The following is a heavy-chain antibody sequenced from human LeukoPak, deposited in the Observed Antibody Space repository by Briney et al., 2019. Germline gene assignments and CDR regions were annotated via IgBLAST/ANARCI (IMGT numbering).Heavy chain of an antibody. Sequence: GGSLRLSCAASGFTFSSYAMHWVRQAPGKGLEWVAVISYDGSNKYYADSVKGRFTISRDNSKNTLYLQMNSLRAEDTAVYYCARAFFMAVAGLVGYWGQGTLVTVSS. CDR1: GFTFSSYA. V-gene: IGHV3-30*04. CDR3: ARAFFMAVAGLVGY. J-gene: IGHJ4*02. D-gene: IGHD6-19*01. CDR2: ISYDGSNK.